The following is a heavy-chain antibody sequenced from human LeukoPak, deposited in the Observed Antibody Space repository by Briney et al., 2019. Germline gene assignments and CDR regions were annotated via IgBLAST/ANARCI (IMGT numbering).Heavy chain of an antibody. CDR3: AKDKGKGYCSSTSCRGAPFDY. V-gene: IGHV3-23*01. J-gene: IGHJ4*02. D-gene: IGHD2-2*01. CDR1: GFTFSNNA. CDR2: ISDSGGSS. Sequence: GGSLRLSCAASGFTFSNNAMNWVRQAPGKGLEWVSLISDSGGSSYYADSVKGRFTISRDNSKNTLYLQMNSLRAEDTAVYYCAKDKGKGYCSSTSCRGAPFDYWGQGTLVTVS.